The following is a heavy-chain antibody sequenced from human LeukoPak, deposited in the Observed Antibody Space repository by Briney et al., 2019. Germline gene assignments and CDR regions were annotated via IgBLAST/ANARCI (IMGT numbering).Heavy chain of an antibody. CDR2: IWYDGSNR. CDR1: GYTLTELS. CDR3: AKDKQQWLGTWHYFDY. J-gene: IGHJ4*02. Sequence: SCKVSGYTLTELSMHWVRQAPGKGLEWEAVIWYDGSNRYYADSVKGRFTISRDNSKNTLYLQMNSLRAEDTAVYYCAKDKQQWLGTWHYFDYWGQGTLVTVSS. D-gene: IGHD6-19*01. V-gene: IGHV3-33*06.